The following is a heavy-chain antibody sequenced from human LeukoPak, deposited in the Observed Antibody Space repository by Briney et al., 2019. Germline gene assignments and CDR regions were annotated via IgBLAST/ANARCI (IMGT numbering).Heavy chain of an antibody. CDR2: INPNSGGT. CDR3: ARDTSYYFDY. CDR1: GYTFTSYG. J-gene: IGHJ4*02. V-gene: IGHV1-2*04. D-gene: IGHD2/OR15-2a*01. Sequence: GASVKVSCKASGYTFTSYGISWVRQAPGQGLEWMGWINPNSGGTNYAQNFQGWVTMTRDTSISTAYMELSRLRSDDTAVYYCARDTSYYFDYWGQGTLVTVSS.